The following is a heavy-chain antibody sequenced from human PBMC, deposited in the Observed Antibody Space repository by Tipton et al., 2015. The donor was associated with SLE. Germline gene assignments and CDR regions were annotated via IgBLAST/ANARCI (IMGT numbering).Heavy chain of an antibody. CDR3: ATMASPYYGMDV. V-gene: IGHV3-33*01. J-gene: IGHJ6*02. Sequence: SLRLSCAASGFTFSSYGMHWVRQAPGKGLEWVAVIWYDGSNKYYADSAKGRFTISRDNSKNTLYLQMNSLRAEDTAVYYCATMASPYYGMDVWGQGTTVTVSS. CDR1: GFTFSSYG. D-gene: IGHD5-24*01. CDR2: IWYDGSNK.